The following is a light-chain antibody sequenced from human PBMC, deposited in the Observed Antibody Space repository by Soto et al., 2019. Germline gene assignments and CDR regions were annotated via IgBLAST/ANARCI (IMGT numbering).Light chain of an antibody. CDR1: SSDIGSYNY. CDR2: GVT. CDR3: CSYTTTTAYV. V-gene: IGLV2-14*03. Sequence: QSALAQPASVSGSPGQSITISCTGTSSDIGSYNYISWYQQYPDKGPKLIIYGVTNRPSGVSNCFSGSKSGYAASLTISGLQAEDEAEYYFCSYTTTTAYVFGTGTKVTVL. J-gene: IGLJ1*01.